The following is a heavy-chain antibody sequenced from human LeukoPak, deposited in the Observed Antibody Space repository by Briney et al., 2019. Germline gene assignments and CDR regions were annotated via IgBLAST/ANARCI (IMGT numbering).Heavy chain of an antibody. CDR1: GFTVSSNY. CDR2: IYSGGST. J-gene: IGHJ6*04. CDR3: ARDRYYGSGSYLDV. Sequence: GGSLRLSCAASGFTVSSNYMSWVRQAPGKGLEWVSVIYSGGSTYYADYVKGRFTISRDNSKNTLYLQMNSLRAEDTAVYYCARDRYYGSGSYLDVWGKGTTVTISS. D-gene: IGHD3-10*01. V-gene: IGHV3-66*01.